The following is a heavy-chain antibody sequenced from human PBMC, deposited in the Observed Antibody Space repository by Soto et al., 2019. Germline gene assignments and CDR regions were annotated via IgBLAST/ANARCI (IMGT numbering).Heavy chain of an antibody. Sequence: GGSLRLSCAASGLTFSSYAMSWVRQAPGKGLEWVSAISGSGGSTYYADSVKGRFTISRDNSKNTLYLQMNSLRAEDTAVYYCAKDVEKYYDFWSGSFDYWGQGTLVTVSS. CDR1: GLTFSSYA. J-gene: IGHJ4*02. CDR2: ISGSGGST. D-gene: IGHD3-3*01. CDR3: AKDVEKYYDFWSGSFDY. V-gene: IGHV3-23*01.